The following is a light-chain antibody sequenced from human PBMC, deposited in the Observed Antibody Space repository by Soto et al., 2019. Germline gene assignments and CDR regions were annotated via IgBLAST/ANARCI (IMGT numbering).Light chain of an antibody. CDR1: MRDVGAYNL. CDR3: SAYTARSILV. Sequence: QSALTQPASVSGSAGQSITISCSGTMRDVGAYNLVSWYQQHPGTAPKLIIYEVRNRPSGISSRFSGSRSGNTASLTISGLQSEDEGDYYCSAYTARSILVFGGGTKVTVL. J-gene: IGLJ3*02. V-gene: IGLV2-14*01. CDR2: EVR.